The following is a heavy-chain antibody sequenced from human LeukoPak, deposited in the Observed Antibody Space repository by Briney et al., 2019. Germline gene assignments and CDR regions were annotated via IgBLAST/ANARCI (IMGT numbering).Heavy chain of an antibody. D-gene: IGHD6-19*01. J-gene: IGHJ4*02. V-gene: IGHV3-74*01. Sequence: GGSLRLSCAASGFTFSKYWMLWVRQAPGKGLESVSRINTDGTVITYADSVKGRFTVSRDNADNTMFLQMNSVRDEDTAVYYCATKQWLAPPPDSWGQGTPVTVSS. CDR2: INTDGTVI. CDR3: ATKQWLAPPPDS. CDR1: GFTFSKYW.